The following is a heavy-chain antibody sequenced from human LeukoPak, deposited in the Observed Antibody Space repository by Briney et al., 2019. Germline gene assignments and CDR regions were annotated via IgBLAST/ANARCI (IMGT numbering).Heavy chain of an antibody. D-gene: IGHD6-19*01. CDR2: ISGDGGST. V-gene: IGHV3-43*02. Sequence: GGSLRLSCAAPGFMFHDYAIHWVRQAPGKGLEWVSLISGDGGSTFYADSVKGRFTISRDNSKNSLYLQMNSLTSDDTALYYCARESESSGWYDYWGQGTLVTVSS. CDR1: GFMFHDYA. J-gene: IGHJ4*02. CDR3: ARESESSGWYDY.